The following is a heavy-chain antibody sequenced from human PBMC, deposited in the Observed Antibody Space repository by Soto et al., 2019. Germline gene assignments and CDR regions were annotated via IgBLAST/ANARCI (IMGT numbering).Heavy chain of an antibody. J-gene: IGHJ4*02. CDR3: AKDPMVRGVIINAYYFDY. CDR1: GFTFSSYC. Sequence: QVQLVESGGGVVQPGRSLRLSCAASGFTFSSYCMHWVRQAPGKGLEWVAVISYDGSNKYYADSVKGRFTISRDNSKNTLYLQMNSLRAEDTAVYYCAKDPMVRGVIINAYYFDYWGQGTLVTVSS. D-gene: IGHD3-10*01. CDR2: ISYDGSNK. V-gene: IGHV3-30*18.